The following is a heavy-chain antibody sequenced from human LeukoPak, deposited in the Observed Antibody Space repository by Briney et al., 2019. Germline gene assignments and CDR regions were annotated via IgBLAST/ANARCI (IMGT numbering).Heavy chain of an antibody. CDR1: GYTFTGYY. V-gene: IGHV1-2*02. D-gene: IGHD2-15*01. CDR3: ARGVAATPRNNWFDP. J-gene: IGHJ5*02. Sequence: GASVKVSCKASGYTFTGYYMHWVRQAPGQGLEWMGWINPNSGGTNYAQKFQGRVTMTRDTSISTAYMELSRLRSDDTAVYYCARGVAATPRNNWFDPWGQGTLVTVSS. CDR2: INPNSGGT.